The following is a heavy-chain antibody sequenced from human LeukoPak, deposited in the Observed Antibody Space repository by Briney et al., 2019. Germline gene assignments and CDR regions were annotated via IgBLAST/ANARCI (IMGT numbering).Heavy chain of an antibody. Sequence: SETLSLTCTVSGGSISDYYWSWIRQAPGKGLEWIGDIHYSGSTNYNPSLKSRVTISVDTSKNQFSLKLSSVTAADTAVYYCAGATVVTPMDVWGKGTTVTVSS. CDR1: GGSISDYY. J-gene: IGHJ6*03. CDR3: AGATVVTPMDV. V-gene: IGHV4-59*08. CDR2: IHYSGST. D-gene: IGHD4-23*01.